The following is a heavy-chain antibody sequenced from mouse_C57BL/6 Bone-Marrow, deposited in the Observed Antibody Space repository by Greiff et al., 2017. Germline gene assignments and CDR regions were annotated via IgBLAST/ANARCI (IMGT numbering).Heavy chain of an antibody. CDR2: IDPSDSYT. V-gene: IGHV1-50*01. Sequence: QVQLQQPGAELVKPGASVKLSCKASGYTFTSYWMQWVKQRPGQGLEWIGEIDPSDSYTNYNQKFKGKATLTVDTSSSTAYMQLSSLTSEDSAVYYCAVLLSYWGQGTSVTGSS. CDR1: GYTFTSYW. D-gene: IGHD2-1*01. CDR3: AVLLSY. J-gene: IGHJ4*01.